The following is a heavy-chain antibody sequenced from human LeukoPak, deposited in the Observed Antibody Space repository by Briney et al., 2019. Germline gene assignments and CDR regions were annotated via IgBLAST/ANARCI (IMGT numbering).Heavy chain of an antibody. D-gene: IGHD5-18*01. CDR3: ARARRYGYGPGSFYFDY. CDR2: VYYSGST. Sequence: SETLSLTCTVSGGSISGYYWSWIRQPPGKGLECIGYVYYSGSTSYNPSLRSRVTISLGTSNNQFSLNMISVTAADTAVYYCARARRYGYGPGSFYFDYWGPGTLVTVSS. J-gene: IGHJ4*02. CDR1: GGSISGYY. V-gene: IGHV4-59*01.